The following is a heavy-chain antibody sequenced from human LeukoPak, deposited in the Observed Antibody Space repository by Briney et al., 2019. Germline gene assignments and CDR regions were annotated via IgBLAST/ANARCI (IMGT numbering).Heavy chain of an antibody. Sequence: PSETLSLTCTVSGYSISSGYYWGWIRQPPGKGLEWIGSIYHSGSTYYNPSLKSRVTISVDTSKNQFSLKLSSVTAADTAVYYCARVIRPRITIFGVVIEGFDDWGQGTLVTVSS. CDR1: GYSISSGYY. D-gene: IGHD3-3*01. J-gene: IGHJ4*02. V-gene: IGHV4-38-2*02. CDR2: IYHSGST. CDR3: ARVIRPRITIFGVVIEGFDD.